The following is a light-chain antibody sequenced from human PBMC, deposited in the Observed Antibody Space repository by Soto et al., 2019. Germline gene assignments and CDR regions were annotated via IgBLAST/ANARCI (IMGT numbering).Light chain of an antibody. CDR3: GSYTGNIYG. CDR1: SGDVGGYKF. J-gene: IGLJ1*01. CDR2: EVN. V-gene: IGLV2-14*01. Sequence: QSALTQPASVSGSPGPSITIYCTGTSGDVGGYKFVSWYQQHPGKAPKLMIYEVNNRPSGVSSRFSGSKSGNTASLTISGLQAEDEADHFCGSYTGNIYGFGNGTKVTVL.